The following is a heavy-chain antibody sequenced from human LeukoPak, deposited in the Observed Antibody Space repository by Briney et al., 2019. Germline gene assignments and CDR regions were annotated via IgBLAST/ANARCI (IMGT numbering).Heavy chain of an antibody. D-gene: IGHD6-13*01. V-gene: IGHV4-59*12. CDR3: ARACDSSSYRYYFDY. J-gene: IGHJ4*02. Sequence: PSETLSLTCTVSGGSISNYYWSWFRQPPGKGLEWIAYIHDSGRTNSSPSLKSRVTISVDTSKNQFSLKLSSVTAADTAVYYCARACDSSSYRYYFDYWGQGTLVTVSS. CDR1: GGSISNYY. CDR2: IHDSGRT.